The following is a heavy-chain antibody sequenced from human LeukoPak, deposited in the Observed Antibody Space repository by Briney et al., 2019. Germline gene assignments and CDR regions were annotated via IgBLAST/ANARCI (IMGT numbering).Heavy chain of an antibody. V-gene: IGHV3-33*01. J-gene: IGHJ4*02. D-gene: IGHD2-15*01. Sequence: GRSLRLSCAASGFTFSSYGMHWVRQAPGKGLEWVAVIWYDGSNKYYADSVKGRFTISRDNSKNTLYLQMNSLRAEDTAVYYCAREGCSGGSCQYYFDYWGQGTLVTVSS. CDR1: GFTFSSYG. CDR2: IWYDGSNK. CDR3: AREGCSGGSCQYYFDY.